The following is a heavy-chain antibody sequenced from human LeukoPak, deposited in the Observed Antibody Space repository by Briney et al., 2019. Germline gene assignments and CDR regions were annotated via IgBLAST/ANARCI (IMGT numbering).Heavy chain of an antibody. J-gene: IGHJ6*02. Sequence: ASVKVSCKASGGTFSSYAISWVRQAPGQGLEWMGRIIPIFAIANYAQKFQGRVTITADKSTSTVYMELSSLRSEDTAVYYCARVLVVVAAPYYYGMDVWGQGTTVTVSS. D-gene: IGHD2-15*01. V-gene: IGHV1-69*04. CDR2: IIPIFAIA. CDR1: GGTFSSYA. CDR3: ARVLVVVAAPYYYGMDV.